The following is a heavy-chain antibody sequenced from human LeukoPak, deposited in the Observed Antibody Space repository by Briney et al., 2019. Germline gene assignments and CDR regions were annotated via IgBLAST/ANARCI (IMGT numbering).Heavy chain of an antibody. CDR1: GFTVSSNY. D-gene: IGHD3-22*01. CDR2: IYRGGNT. J-gene: IGHJ6*03. V-gene: IGHV3-53*01. Sequence: PGGSLRLSCAASGFTVSSNYMSWVRQVPGKGLEWVSIIYRGGNTYYADSVKGRFTISRDNSKNTVYLQMNSLRAEDTAVYYCARDLLDGSGYYDMDVWGKGTTVTVSS. CDR3: ARDLLDGSGYYDMDV.